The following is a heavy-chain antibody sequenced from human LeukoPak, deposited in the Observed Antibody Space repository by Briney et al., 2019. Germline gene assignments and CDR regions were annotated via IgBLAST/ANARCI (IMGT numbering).Heavy chain of an antibody. Sequence: GGSLRLSCAASGFTFSRYAMHWVRQGPGKGLEWVAYIAHHGGNTYYADSVKGRFTISRDNSKRTLYLQMNSLRGDDTAVYYCAKDGSWSCTDWGQGTLVTVSS. CDR1: GFTFSRYA. J-gene: IGHJ4*02. CDR2: IAHHGGNT. CDR3: AKDGSWSCTD. D-gene: IGHD2-8*02. V-gene: IGHV3-30*02.